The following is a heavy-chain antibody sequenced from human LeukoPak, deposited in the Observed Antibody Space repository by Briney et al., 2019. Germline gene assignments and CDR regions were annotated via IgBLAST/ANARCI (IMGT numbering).Heavy chain of an antibody. CDR1: GGSISSEY. CDR2: IYYSGRT. D-gene: IGHD5-18*01. V-gene: IGHV4-59*08. J-gene: IGHJ4*02. Sequence: PSETLSLTCTVSGGSISSEYWSWIRQPPGKGLEWIGYIYYSGRTNYNPSLKSRVTISVDTSKNQFSLKVSSVTAADTAVYYCARLPGERGYSYEDYWGQGTLVTVSS. CDR3: ARLPGERGYSYEDY.